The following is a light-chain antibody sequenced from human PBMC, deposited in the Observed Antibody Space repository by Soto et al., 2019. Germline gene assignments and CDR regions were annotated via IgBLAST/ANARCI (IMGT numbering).Light chain of an antibody. CDR3: QQSYSTPRT. CDR1: QSISSY. J-gene: IGKJ1*01. Sequence: DIQMTQSPSSLSASVGDRVTITCRASQSISSYLNWYQQKPGKAPKLLIYAASSLQSGVPSRFSGSGSGTDVTLTISSLQPEDFAIYYCQQSYSTPRTFGQGTKVEIK. V-gene: IGKV1-39*01. CDR2: AAS.